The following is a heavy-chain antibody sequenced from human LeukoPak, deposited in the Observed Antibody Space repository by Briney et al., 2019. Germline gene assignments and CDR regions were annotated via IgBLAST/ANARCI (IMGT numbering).Heavy chain of an antibody. J-gene: IGHJ5*02. CDR2: INHSGST. D-gene: IGHD3-10*01. V-gene: IGHV4-34*01. Sequence: SETLSLTCAVYGGSFSDYYWSWIRQPPGKGLEWIGEINHSGSTNYNPSLKSRVTISVDTSKNQFSPKLSSVTAADTAVYYCARRRNYYGSGSYYKPWGQGTLVTVSS. CDR3: ARRRNYYGSGSYYKP. CDR1: GGSFSDYY.